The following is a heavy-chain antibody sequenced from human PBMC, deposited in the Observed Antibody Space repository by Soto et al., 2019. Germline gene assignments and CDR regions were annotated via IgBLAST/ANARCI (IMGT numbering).Heavy chain of an antibody. D-gene: IGHD1-7*01. CDR3: ASRDPGTSVDY. J-gene: IGHJ4*02. V-gene: IGHV4-4*02. Sequence: SETMSLTYTVSGCSFTINNVWTWVSQPPGQGLEWIGEIYRTGSTNYNPSLKSRVTISLDKSENQFSLKVTSLTAADTAVYYCASRDPGTSVDYWGQGTLVTVSS. CDR1: GCSFTINNV. CDR2: IYRTGST.